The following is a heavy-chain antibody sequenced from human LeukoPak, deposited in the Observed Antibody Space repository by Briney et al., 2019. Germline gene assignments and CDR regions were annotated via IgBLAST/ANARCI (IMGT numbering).Heavy chain of an antibody. V-gene: IGHV3-11*01. CDR1: GFTFSDYY. CDR3: AKGLGFRIVVVMWDAFDI. J-gene: IGHJ3*02. Sequence: PGGSLRLSCAASGFTFSDYYMTWVRQAPGKGLEGVSYISSSGSNIYYADSVKGRFTISRDNAKNSLYLQMNSLRAEDMALYYCAKGLGFRIVVVMWDAFDIWGQGTMVTVSS. CDR2: ISSSGSNI. D-gene: IGHD3-22*01.